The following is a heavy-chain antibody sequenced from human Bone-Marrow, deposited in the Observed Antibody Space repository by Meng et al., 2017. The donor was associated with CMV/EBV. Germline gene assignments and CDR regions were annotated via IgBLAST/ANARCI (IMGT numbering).Heavy chain of an antibody. V-gene: IGHV4-34*01. Sequence: GSLRLSCAVYGGSFSGYYWSWIRQPPGKGLEWIGEIDHSGSTNYNPSLKSRVTISVDTSKSQFSLRLSSVTAADTAIYYCARGGGYCSGTSCYNDYWGQGMLVTVSS. CDR3: ARGGGYCSGTSCYNDY. CDR2: IDHSGST. D-gene: IGHD2-2*02. CDR1: GGSFSGYY. J-gene: IGHJ4*02.